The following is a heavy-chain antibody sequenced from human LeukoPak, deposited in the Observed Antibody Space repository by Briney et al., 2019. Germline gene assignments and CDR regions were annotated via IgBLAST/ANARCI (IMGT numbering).Heavy chain of an antibody. CDR3: AFLRSAAGGSNWFDP. V-gene: IGHV1-18*01. J-gene: IGHJ5*02. Sequence: GASVKVSCKASGGTFSSYAISWVRQAPGQGLEWMGWISAYNGNTNYAQKLQGRVTMTTDTSTSTAYMELRSLRSDDTAVYYCAFLRSAAGGSNWFDPWGQGTLVTVSS. CDR1: GGTFSSYA. CDR2: ISAYNGNT. D-gene: IGHD6-13*01.